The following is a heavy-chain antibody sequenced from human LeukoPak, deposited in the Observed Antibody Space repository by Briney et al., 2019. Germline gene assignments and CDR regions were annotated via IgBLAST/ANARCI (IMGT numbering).Heavy chain of an antibody. J-gene: IGHJ4*02. CDR1: GGSISSYY. CDR3: AREHSSGWYPDYFDY. Sequence: SETLSLTCTVSGGSISSYYWSWIRQPPGKGLEWIGYIYYSGSTYYNPSLKSRVTISVDTSKNQFSLKLSSVTAADTAVYYCAREHSSGWYPDYFDYWGQGTLVTVSS. V-gene: IGHV4-59*12. D-gene: IGHD6-19*01. CDR2: IYYSGST.